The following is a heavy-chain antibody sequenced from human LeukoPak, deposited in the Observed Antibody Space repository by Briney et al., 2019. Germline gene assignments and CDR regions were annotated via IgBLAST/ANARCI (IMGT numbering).Heavy chain of an antibody. J-gene: IGHJ4*02. CDR3: AKDLRVYCSGGSCYNFDY. D-gene: IGHD2-15*01. Sequence: GGSLRLSCAASGFTFSSYGMSWVRQAPGKGLEWVSAISGSGGSTYYADSVKGRFTISRDNSKNTLYLQMNSLRAEDTVVYYCAKDLRVYCSGGSCYNFDYWGQGTLVTVSS. V-gene: IGHV3-23*01. CDR2: ISGSGGST. CDR1: GFTFSSYG.